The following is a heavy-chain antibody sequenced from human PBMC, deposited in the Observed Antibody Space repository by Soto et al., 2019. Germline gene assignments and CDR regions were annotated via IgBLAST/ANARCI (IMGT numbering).Heavy chain of an antibody. CDR1: GASINNFAYY. V-gene: IGHV4-39*01. CDR3: ARRARYYGSPGWFDP. Sequence: PSETLSLTCSVSGASINNFAYYWGWIRQPPGKGLEWIGTVYYNENTYYNPSLKSRVAISVDTAKNQFSLNLRSVTAADTAIYFCARRARYYGSPGWFDPWGQGTLVTVSS. CDR2: VYYNENT. J-gene: IGHJ5*01. D-gene: IGHD3-10*01.